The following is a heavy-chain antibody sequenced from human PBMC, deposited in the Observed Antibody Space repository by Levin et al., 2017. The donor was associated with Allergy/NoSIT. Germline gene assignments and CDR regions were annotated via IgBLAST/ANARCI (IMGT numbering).Heavy chain of an antibody. CDR2: IYYSGST. CDR3: ARAIWGSGDAFDI. D-gene: IGHD7-27*01. J-gene: IGHJ3*02. V-gene: IGHV4-39*07. Sequence: PSETLSLTCTVSGGSISSSSYYWGWIRQPPGKGLEWIGSIYYSGSTYYNPSLKSRVTISVDTSKNQFSLKLSSVTAADTAVYYCARAIWGSGDAFDIWGQGTMVTVSS. CDR1: GGSISSSSYY.